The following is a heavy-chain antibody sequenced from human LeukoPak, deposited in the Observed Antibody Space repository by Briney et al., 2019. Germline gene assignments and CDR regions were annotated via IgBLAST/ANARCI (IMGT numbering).Heavy chain of an antibody. Sequence: SETLSLTCTVSGGSISSSSYYWGWIRQPPGKGLEWIGSIYYSGSTYYNPSLKSRVTISVDTSKNQFSLKLSSVTAADTAVYYCARPKSQYYSNYVDYWGQGTLVIVSS. D-gene: IGHD4-11*01. V-gene: IGHV4-39*01. CDR2: IYYSGST. CDR1: GGSISSSSYY. J-gene: IGHJ4*02. CDR3: ARPKSQYYSNYVDY.